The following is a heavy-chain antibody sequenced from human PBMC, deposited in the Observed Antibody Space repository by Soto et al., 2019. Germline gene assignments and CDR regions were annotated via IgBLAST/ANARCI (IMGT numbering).Heavy chain of an antibody. V-gene: IGHV3-53*02. CDR2: IYSGGTT. J-gene: IGHJ4*02. CDR1: GFSVSSNY. CDR3: VRRYIVGVTGDY. D-gene: IGHD1-26*01. Sequence: EVQLVETGGGMIQPGGSLRLSCAVSGFSVSSNYMSWVRQAPGKGLEWVSLIYSGGTTSYADSVKGRFIISRDSSKNTLFLQMNSLRVEDTAVYYCVRRYIVGVTGDYWGQGTLVTVSS.